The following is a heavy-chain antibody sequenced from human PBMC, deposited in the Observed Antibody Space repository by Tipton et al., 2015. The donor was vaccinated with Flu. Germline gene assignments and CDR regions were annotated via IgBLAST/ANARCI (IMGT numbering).Heavy chain of an antibody. CDR1: GYTFKTYG. Sequence: QVQLVQSGAEVKKPGASVKVSCKTSGYTFKTYGISWVRQAPGQGLEWMGWISPYTDNTNYAQKFQGRVTMTTDTSTSTAYMEVRSLRFDDTAVYYCARDMPQGVVVIPPAKRFDHWGQGTLVTVSS. V-gene: IGHV1-18*01. CDR2: ISPYTDNT. D-gene: IGHD2-2*01. CDR3: ARDMPQGVVVIPPAKRFDH. J-gene: IGHJ4*02.